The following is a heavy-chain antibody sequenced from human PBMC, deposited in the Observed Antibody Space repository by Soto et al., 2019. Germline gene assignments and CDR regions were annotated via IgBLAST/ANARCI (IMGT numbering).Heavy chain of an antibody. Sequence: QVQLVESGGGVVQPGTSLRLSCAASGFTFSRHGMHWVRQTPGKGLEWLAVILNDASGHWYADSVKGRFTISRDNFENPLYLQMNGLRLEDTAMYYCARDDGYPDNGFDYWGQGTLVTVSS. J-gene: IGHJ4*02. CDR3: ARDDGYPDNGFDY. D-gene: IGHD5-12*01. V-gene: IGHV3-33*01. CDR2: ILNDASGH. CDR1: GFTFSRHG.